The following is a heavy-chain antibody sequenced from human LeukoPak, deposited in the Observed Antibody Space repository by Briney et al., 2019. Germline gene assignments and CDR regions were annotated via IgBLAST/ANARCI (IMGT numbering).Heavy chain of an antibody. CDR3: SGHCSSTSCHGDY. CDR1: GGSISSYY. CDR2: IYYSGST. J-gene: IGHJ4*02. D-gene: IGHD2-2*01. Sequence: SETLSLTCTVSGGSISSYYWSWIRQPPGKGLEWIGYIYYSGSTNYNPSLKNRVTISVDTSKNQFSLKLSSVTAADTAVYYCSGHCSSTSCHGDYWGQGTLVTVSS. V-gene: IGHV4-59*08.